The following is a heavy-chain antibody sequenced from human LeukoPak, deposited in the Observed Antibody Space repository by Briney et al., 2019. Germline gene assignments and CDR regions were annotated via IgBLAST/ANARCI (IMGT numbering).Heavy chain of an antibody. CDR1: GFTFSNYA. CDR3: AKDTSSSGSYFDY. J-gene: IGHJ4*02. V-gene: IGHV3-23*01. CDR2: ISGRGGST. D-gene: IGHD3-10*01. Sequence: GGSLRLSCVASGFTFSNYAISWVRQAPGKGLEWVSAISGRGGSTYYVDSVKGRSTISRDNSKNTLYLQMNSLRAEDTAVYYCAKDTSSSGSYFDYWGQGTLVTVSS.